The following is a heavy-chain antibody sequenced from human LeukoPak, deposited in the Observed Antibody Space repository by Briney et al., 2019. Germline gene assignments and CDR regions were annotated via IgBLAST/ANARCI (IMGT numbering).Heavy chain of an antibody. CDR3: AKDDYYDTSGYRD. CDR1: GFTFTNYA. V-gene: IGHV3-23*01. J-gene: IGHJ4*02. CDR2: TVGSGPDT. Sequence: GGSLRLSCAASGFTFTNYAMSWVRQTPGKGLEWVSATVGSGPDTYHADSVKGRFTISRDNSKNTLYLQMNSLRAEDTAVYYCAKDDYYDTSGYRDWGQGTLVTVSS. D-gene: IGHD3-22*01.